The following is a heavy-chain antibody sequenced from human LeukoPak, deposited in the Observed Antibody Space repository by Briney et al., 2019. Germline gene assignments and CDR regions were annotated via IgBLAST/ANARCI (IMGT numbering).Heavy chain of an antibody. D-gene: IGHD5-12*01. J-gene: IGHJ3*02. CDR2: IWYVGSNK. Sequence: GRSLRLSCAASEFTFRNYGMHWVRQAPGKGLEWVAGIWYVGSNKYYADSVKGRFTISRDNSKNTLYLQMNSLRAEDTAVYYCARDLVATNSGAFDIWGQGTMVTVSS. CDR1: EFTFRNYG. V-gene: IGHV3-33*01. CDR3: ARDLVATNSGAFDI.